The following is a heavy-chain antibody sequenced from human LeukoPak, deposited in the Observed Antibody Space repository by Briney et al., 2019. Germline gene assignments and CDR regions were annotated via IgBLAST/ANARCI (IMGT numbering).Heavy chain of an antibody. Sequence: SETLSLTCTVSGGSISSYYWSWIRRPPGKALEWIGYVSSGGSTRYNPSLKSRVTMSIDTSKNQFSLKLNSVTAADTAVYYCAKSHYDVLTGYFYFDLWGQGTLVTVSS. CDR1: GGSISSYY. J-gene: IGHJ4*02. CDR3: AKSHYDVLTGYFYFDL. CDR2: VSSGGST. D-gene: IGHD3-9*01. V-gene: IGHV4-4*09.